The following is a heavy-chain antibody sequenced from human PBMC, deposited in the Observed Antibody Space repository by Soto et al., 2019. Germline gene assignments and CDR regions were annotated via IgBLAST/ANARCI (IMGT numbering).Heavy chain of an antibody. Sequence: QVQLVESGGGVVQPGRSLRLSCAASGFTFSNYGMHWVRQAPGKGLEWVAVIWYDGSNKYYADSVKGGFTISRDNSKKTVFGQMNSLRDGGMVVYYCALDVGSGRYGGGVYWGQGTLGTGSS. D-gene: IGHD1-26*01. CDR1: GFTFSNYG. V-gene: IGHV3-33*01. J-gene: IGHJ4*02. CDR2: IWYDGSNK. CDR3: ALDVGSGRYGGGVY.